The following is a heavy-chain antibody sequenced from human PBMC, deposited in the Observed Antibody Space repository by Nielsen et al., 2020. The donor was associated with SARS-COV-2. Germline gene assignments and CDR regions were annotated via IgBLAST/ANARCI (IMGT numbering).Heavy chain of an antibody. CDR1: GFIFSSHA. V-gene: IGHV3-30*04. CDR2: ISFDGSDK. J-gene: IGHJ6*02. Sequence: GGSLRLSCAASGFIFSSHAMHWVRQAPGKGLEWVATISFDGSDKYYADSVKGRFTISRDSSTVDLQMNSLRVEDTAVYYCARDRRFNDFSSGYTDQFYGMDVWGQGTTVTVSS. CDR3: ARDRRFNDFSSGYTDQFYGMDV. D-gene: IGHD3-3*01.